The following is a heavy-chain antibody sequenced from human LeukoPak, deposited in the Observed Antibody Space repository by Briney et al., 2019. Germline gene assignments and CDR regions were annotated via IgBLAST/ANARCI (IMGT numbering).Heavy chain of an antibody. D-gene: IGHD6-19*01. CDR3: ATLGPYSSGWPPFDY. V-gene: IGHV3-23*01. J-gene: IGHJ4*02. CDR2: ISGSGGST. Sequence: PGGSLRLSCAASGFTISSYAMSWVRQAPGKGLEWVSAISGSGGSTYYADSVKGRFTISRDNSKNTLYLQMNSLRAEDTAVYYCATLGPYSSGWPPFDYWGQGTLVTVSS. CDR1: GFTISSYA.